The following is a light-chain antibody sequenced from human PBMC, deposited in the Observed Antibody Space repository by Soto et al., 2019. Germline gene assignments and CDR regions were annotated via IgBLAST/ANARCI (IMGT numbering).Light chain of an antibody. V-gene: IGKV3-15*01. CDR3: HQYDNWPKT. CDR2: GAF. Sequence: VVTLSPAPVSVSPGERATLSCSDSQSVSSNLAWYQQKPGQAPRLLIYGAFTRATGIPARFSGSGSGTEFTLTISSLQSEDFAVYYCHQYDNWPKTFGQGTRLEIK. CDR1: QSVSSN. J-gene: IGKJ5*01.